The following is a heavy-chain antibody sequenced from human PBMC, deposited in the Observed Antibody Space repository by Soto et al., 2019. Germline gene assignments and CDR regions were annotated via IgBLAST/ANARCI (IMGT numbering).Heavy chain of an antibody. D-gene: IGHD3-9*01. CDR2: INAGNGNT. CDR3: AREPYYDILTGSPTPYYYYMDV. Sequence: ASVKVSCKASGYTXTSYAMHWVRQAPGQRLEWMGWINAGNGNTKYSQKFQGRVTITRDTSASTAYMELSSLRSEDTAVYYCAREPYYDILTGSPTPYYYYMDVWGKGTTVTVSS. V-gene: IGHV1-3*01. J-gene: IGHJ6*03. CDR1: GYTXTSYA.